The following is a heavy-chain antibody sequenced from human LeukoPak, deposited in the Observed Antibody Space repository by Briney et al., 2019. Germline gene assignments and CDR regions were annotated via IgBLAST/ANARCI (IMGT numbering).Heavy chain of an antibody. CDR2: ISSDGDST. V-gene: IGHV3-64D*06. Sequence: GGSLRLSCSASGFIFSGHTMHWVRQAPGKGPEYVSVISSDGDSTYYADYVKGRFTVSRDNSKNTLYLQMSSLRAEDTALYYCVRDRDCSSAGCYSDFAYWGQGTLVTVSS. D-gene: IGHD2-2*02. CDR1: GFIFSGHT. J-gene: IGHJ4*02. CDR3: VRDRDCSSAGCYSDFAY.